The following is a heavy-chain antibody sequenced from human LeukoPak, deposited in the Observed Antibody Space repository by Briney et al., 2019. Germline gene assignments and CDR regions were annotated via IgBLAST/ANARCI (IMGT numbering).Heavy chain of an antibody. Sequence: GGSLRLSCAASGFTFSSYWMHWVRQAPGKGLVWVSRINSDGSSTSYADSVKGRVTISRDNAKNTLYLQMNSLRAEDTAVYYCARAYYYDSSGRHYYYYYYMDVWGKGTTVTASS. D-gene: IGHD3-22*01. J-gene: IGHJ6*03. V-gene: IGHV3-74*01. CDR3: ARAYYYDSSGRHYYYYYYMDV. CDR2: INSDGSST. CDR1: GFTFSSYW.